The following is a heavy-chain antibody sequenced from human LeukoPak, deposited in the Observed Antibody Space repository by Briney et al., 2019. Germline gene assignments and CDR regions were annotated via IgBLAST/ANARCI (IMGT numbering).Heavy chain of an antibody. CDR3: ASGGSSSSYYYYYYMDV. CDR2: IYYSGST. D-gene: IGHD6-6*01. J-gene: IGHJ6*03. CDR1: GGSISSSSYY. V-gene: IGHV4-39*01. Sequence: SETLSLTFTVSGGSISSSSYYWGWIRQPPGKGLEWIGSIYYSGSTYYSPSLKSRVTISVDTSKNQFSLKLSSVTAADTAVYYCASGGSSSSYYYYYYMDVWGKGTTVTVSS.